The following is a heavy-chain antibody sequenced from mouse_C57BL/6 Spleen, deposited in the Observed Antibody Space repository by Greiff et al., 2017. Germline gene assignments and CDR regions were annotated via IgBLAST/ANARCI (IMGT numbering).Heavy chain of an antibody. D-gene: IGHD2-14*01. Sequence: QVQLKESGAELVRPGASVKLSCKASGYTFTDYYINWVKQRPGQGLEWIARIYPGSGNTYYNEKFKGKATLTAEKSSSTAYMQLSSLTSEDSAVYFCARDRSYAMDYWGQGTSVTVSS. V-gene: IGHV1-76*01. J-gene: IGHJ4*01. CDR2: IYPGSGNT. CDR3: ARDRSYAMDY. CDR1: GYTFTDYY.